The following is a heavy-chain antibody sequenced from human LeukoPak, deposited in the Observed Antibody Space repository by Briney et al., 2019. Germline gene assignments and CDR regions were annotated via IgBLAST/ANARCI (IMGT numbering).Heavy chain of an antibody. CDR2: IYCSGAT. Sequence: ASETLSLTCSVSGASISSHSYHWIRQPPGKGLEWIGCIYCSGATYYNPSLRRRVTFSVDTSTNHFSLELTSVTAADTAVYYCARDGTSDRYNRFDTWGQGILVTASS. CDR3: ARDGTSDRYNRFDT. D-gene: IGHD1-26*01. CDR1: GASISSHS. J-gene: IGHJ5*02. V-gene: IGHV4-59*11.